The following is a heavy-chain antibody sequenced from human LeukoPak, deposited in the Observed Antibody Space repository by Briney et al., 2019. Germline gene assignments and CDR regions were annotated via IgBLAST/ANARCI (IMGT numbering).Heavy chain of an antibody. Sequence: TGGSLRLSCAASGFTFSSYAMSWVRQAPGKGLEWVSAISGSGGSTYYADSVKGRFTISRDNSKNTLYLQMNSLRAEDTAVYYCAKEGTFLTGYYIDYWGQGTLVTVSS. CDR3: AKEGTFLTGYYIDY. CDR2: ISGSGGST. V-gene: IGHV3-23*01. CDR1: GFTFSSYA. D-gene: IGHD3-9*01. J-gene: IGHJ4*02.